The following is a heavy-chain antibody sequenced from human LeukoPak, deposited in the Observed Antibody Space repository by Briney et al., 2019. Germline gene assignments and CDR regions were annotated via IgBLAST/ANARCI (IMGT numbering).Heavy chain of an antibody. J-gene: IGHJ4*02. CDR3: ARDGRRGYSYGYYFDY. CDR2: IYYSGST. D-gene: IGHD5-18*01. Sequence: SETLSLTCTVSGGSISSGDYYWSWIRQPPGKGLEWIGYIYYSGSTYYNPSLKSRVTISVDTSKNQFSLKLSSVTAADTAVYYCARDGRRGYSYGYYFDYWGQGTLVTVSS. CDR1: GGSISSGDYY. V-gene: IGHV4-30-4*08.